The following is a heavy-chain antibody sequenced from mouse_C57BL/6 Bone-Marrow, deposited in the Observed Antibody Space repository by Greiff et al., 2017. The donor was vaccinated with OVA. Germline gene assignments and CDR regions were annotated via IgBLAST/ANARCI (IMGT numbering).Heavy chain of an antibody. J-gene: IGHJ4*01. D-gene: IGHD1-1*01. Sequence: VQLQQSGAELVKPGASVKLSCTASGFNIKDYYMHWVKQRPEQGLEWIGRIDPEDGETNYAPKFQGKATITADTSSNTAYLQLSSLTSEDTAVYYCAHYYYGSSRAMDYWGQGTSVTVSS. CDR2: IDPEDGET. CDR1: GFNIKDYY. V-gene: IGHV14-2*01. CDR3: AHYYYGSSRAMDY.